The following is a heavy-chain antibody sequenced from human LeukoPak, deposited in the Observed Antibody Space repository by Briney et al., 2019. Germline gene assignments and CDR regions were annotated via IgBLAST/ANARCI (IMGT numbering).Heavy chain of an antibody. CDR3: ASATKYYGILTGHGLGAFDI. J-gene: IGHJ3*02. CDR2: IYSGGST. D-gene: IGHD3-9*01. CDR1: GFTVSSNY. Sequence: PGGSLRLSCAASGFTVSSNYMSWVRQAPGKGLEWVSVIYSGGSTYYADSVKGRFTISRHNSKNTLYLQMNSLRAEDTAVYYCASATKYYGILTGHGLGAFDIWGQGTMVTVSS. V-gene: IGHV3-53*04.